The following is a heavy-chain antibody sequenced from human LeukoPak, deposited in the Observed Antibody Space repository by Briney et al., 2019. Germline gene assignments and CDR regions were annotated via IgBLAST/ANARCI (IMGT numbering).Heavy chain of an antibody. Sequence: SETLSLTCTVSGDSISSTGDYWGWIRQPPGKGLEFIGSIYYSGGTNYNPSLKSRVTISVDTSKNQFSLKLSSVTAADTAVYYCAREGTAGTNLNWFDPWGQGTLVTVSS. J-gene: IGHJ5*02. CDR1: GDSISSTGDY. D-gene: IGHD1-1*01. CDR3: AREGTAGTNLNWFDP. V-gene: IGHV4-39*07. CDR2: IYYSGGT.